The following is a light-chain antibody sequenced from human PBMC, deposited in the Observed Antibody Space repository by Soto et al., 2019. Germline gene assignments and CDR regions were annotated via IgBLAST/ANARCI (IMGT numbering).Light chain of an antibody. CDR2: GTS. Sequence: EIVLTQSPGTLSLSPGERATLSCRASQSVSSGYLAWYQHKPGQAPRLLMYGTSSRATGIPDRFSGSGSGTDFTLTISRLEPEDFAVYYCQQYDTSPETFGQGTKVEIK. CDR1: QSVSSGY. V-gene: IGKV3-20*01. CDR3: QQYDTSPET. J-gene: IGKJ1*01.